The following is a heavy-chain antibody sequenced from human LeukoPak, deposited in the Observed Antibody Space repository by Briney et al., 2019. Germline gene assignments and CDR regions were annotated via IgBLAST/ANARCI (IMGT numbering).Heavy chain of an antibody. V-gene: IGHV3-11*01. J-gene: IGHJ1*01. CDR3: ARVLRMNYYDSSGYYASWH. CDR2: ISSSGSTI. Sequence: GGSLRLSCAASGFAFSDYYMSWIRQAPGKGLEWVSYISSSGSTIYYADSVKGRFTISRDNAKNSLYLQMNSLRAEDTAVYYCARVLRMNYYDSSGYYASWHWGQGTLVTVSS. D-gene: IGHD3-22*01. CDR1: GFAFSDYY.